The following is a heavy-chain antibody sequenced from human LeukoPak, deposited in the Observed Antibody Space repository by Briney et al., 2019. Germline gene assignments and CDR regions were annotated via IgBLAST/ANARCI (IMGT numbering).Heavy chain of an antibody. CDR3: ARANHCGTKFPFDY. D-gene: IGHD1-26*01. V-gene: IGHV4-59*01. J-gene: IGHJ4*02. CDR1: GGSISSYY. CDR2: IYYSGST. Sequence: SETLSLTCTVSGGSISSYYWSWIRQPPGKGLEWIGYIYYSGSTNYNPSLKSRVTISVDTSKNQFSLKLSSVTAADTAVYYCARANHCGTKFPFDYWGQGTLVTVSS.